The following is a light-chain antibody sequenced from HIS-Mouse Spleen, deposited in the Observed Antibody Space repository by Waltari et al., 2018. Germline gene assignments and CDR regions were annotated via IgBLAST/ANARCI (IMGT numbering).Light chain of an antibody. CDR2: EGS. J-gene: IGLJ3*02. CDR3: CSYAGSSTWV. Sequence: QSALTQPASVSGSPGQSITISCPGTSSDVGIYTLVSWYQQHPGKAPKLMIYEGSKRPSGVSNRFSGSKSGNTASLTISGLQAEDEADYYCCSYAGSSTWVFGGGTKLTVL. V-gene: IGLV2-23*01. CDR1: SSDVGIYTL.